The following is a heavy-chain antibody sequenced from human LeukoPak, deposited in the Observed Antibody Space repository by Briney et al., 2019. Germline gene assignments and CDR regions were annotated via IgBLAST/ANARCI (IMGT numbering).Heavy chain of an antibody. CDR2: IYYTGST. J-gene: IGHJ6*03. CDR1: GGSISSYY. CDR3: ARVVYSGYDFRGAMDV. D-gene: IGHD5-12*01. V-gene: IGHV4-59*01. Sequence: PSETLSLTCTISGGSISSYYWSWIRQPPGKGLEGIGYIYYTGSTNHNPSLKSRVTISVGTSKNQFSLKLSSVTAADTAVYYCARVVYSGYDFRGAMDVWGKGTTVTVSS.